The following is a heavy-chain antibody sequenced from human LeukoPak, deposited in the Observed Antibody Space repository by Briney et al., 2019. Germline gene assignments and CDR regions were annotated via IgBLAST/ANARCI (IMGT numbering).Heavy chain of an antibody. Sequence: SETLSLTCTVSGGSISSHYWSWIRQPPGKGLEWIGYIYYSGSTNYNPSLKSRVTILVDTSKNQFSLKLSSVTAADTAVYYCAREGYYDSSGYYSRTFDIWGQGTMVTVSS. CDR2: IYYSGST. V-gene: IGHV4-59*11. CDR3: AREGYYDSSGYYSRTFDI. J-gene: IGHJ3*02. D-gene: IGHD3-22*01. CDR1: GGSISSHY.